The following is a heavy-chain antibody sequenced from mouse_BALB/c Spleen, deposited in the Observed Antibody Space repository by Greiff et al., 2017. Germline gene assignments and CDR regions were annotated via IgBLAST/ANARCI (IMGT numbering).Heavy chain of an antibody. CDR3: ARSDDYDDGFAY. Sequence: LVKPGASVKMSCKASGYTFTDSYMTWVKQSHGKSLEWIGDINPNNGDTFYNQKFKGKATLTVDKSSSTAYMHLNSLTSEDSAVYYCARSDDYDDGFAYWGQGTLVTVSA. CDR1: GYTFTDSY. V-gene: IGHV1-26*01. J-gene: IGHJ3*01. CDR2: INPNNGDT. D-gene: IGHD2-4*01.